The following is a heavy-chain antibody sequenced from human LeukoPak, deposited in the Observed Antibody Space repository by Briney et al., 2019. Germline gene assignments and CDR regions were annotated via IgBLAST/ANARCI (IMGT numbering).Heavy chain of an antibody. CDR1: GGSISNYH. CDR3: ARRDISSGWSFDY. CDR2: IHTSGST. J-gene: IGHJ4*02. D-gene: IGHD6-19*01. V-gene: IGHV4-4*07. Sequence: SETLSLTCTVSGGSISNYHWSWIRQPAGKGLEWIGQIHTSGSTNYNPPLKSRASMSIDTTEDQVSLTIRSVTAADTAFYYCARRDISSGWSFDYWGQGTLVTVSS.